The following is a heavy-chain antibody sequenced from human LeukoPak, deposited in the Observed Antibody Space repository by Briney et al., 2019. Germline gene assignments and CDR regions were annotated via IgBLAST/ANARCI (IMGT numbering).Heavy chain of an antibody. CDR3: ARVYGDYEDYYYYYYGMDV. J-gene: IGHJ6*02. V-gene: IGHV3-30-3*01. D-gene: IGHD4-17*01. CDR2: VSYDGSNK. CDR1: GFTFSSYA. Sequence: GGSLRLSCAASGFTFSSYAMHWVRQAPGKGLEWVAVVSYDGSNKYYADSVKGRFTISRDNSKNTLYLQMNSLRAEDTAVYYCARVYGDYEDYYYYYYGMDVWGQGTTVTVSS.